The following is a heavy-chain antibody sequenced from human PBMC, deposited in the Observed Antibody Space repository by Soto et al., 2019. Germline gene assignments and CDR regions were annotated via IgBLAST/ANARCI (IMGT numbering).Heavy chain of an antibody. CDR2: MNPNSGNT. V-gene: IGHV1-8*01. CDR3: ARGQGYCSGGSCYYNDY. D-gene: IGHD2-15*01. J-gene: IGHJ4*02. Sequence: GASVKVSCKASGYTFTSYDINWVRQATGQGLEWMGWMNPNSGNTGYAQKFQGRVTMTRNTSISTAYMELSSLRSEDTAVYYCARGQGYCSGGSCYYNDYWGQGTLVTVSS. CDR1: GYTFTSYD.